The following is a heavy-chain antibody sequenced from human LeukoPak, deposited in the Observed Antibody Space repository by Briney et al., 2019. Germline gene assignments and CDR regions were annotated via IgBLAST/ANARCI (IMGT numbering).Heavy chain of an antibody. Sequence: GASVKVSCKASGYTFTSSDINWVRQATGQGLEWMGWMNPNSGNTGYAQKFQGRVTITRNTSIGTAYMELSSLRSEDTAVYYCARAAATRGWFDPWGQGTLVTVS. J-gene: IGHJ5*02. CDR3: ARAAATRGWFDP. CDR1: GYTFTSSD. CDR2: MNPNSGNT. D-gene: IGHD2-15*01. V-gene: IGHV1-8*03.